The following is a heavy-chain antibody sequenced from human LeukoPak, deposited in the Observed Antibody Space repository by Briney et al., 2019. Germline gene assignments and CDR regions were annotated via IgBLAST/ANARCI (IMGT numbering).Heavy chain of an antibody. CDR1: GFTFSDYY. CDR3: ARGEYYDSSVYLFDY. D-gene: IGHD3-22*01. Sequence: PGGSLRLSCAASGFTFSDYYMSWIRQAPGKGLEWVSYISSSGSTIYYADSVKGRFTISRDNAKNSLYLQMDSLRAEDTAVYYWARGEYYDSSVYLFDYGGQGTLVTVSS. CDR2: ISSSGSTI. V-gene: IGHV3-11*01. J-gene: IGHJ4*02.